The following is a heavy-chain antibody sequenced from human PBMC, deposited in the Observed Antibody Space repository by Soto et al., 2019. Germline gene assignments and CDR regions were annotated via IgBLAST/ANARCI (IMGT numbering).Heavy chain of an antibody. CDR1: GFTFSSYG. J-gene: IGHJ4*02. Sequence: GGSLRLSCAASGFTFSSYGMHWVRQAPGKGLEWVAVISYDGSNKYYADSVKGRFTISRDNSKNTLYLQMNSLRAEDTAVYYCAKGRYCSGGSCYSSYFDYWGQGTLVTVSS. V-gene: IGHV3-30*18. CDR2: ISYDGSNK. CDR3: AKGRYCSGGSCYSSYFDY. D-gene: IGHD2-15*01.